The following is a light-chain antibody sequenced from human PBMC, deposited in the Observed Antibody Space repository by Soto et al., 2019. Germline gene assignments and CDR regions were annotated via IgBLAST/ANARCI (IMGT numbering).Light chain of an antibody. Sequence: DIQLTQSPSSLAASVGDGVTITCRASQSISTYLNWYQQKTGKAPKVMIHAASSLQSGVPSRFSGSGSGTDFTLTISSLQPEDIATYYCQQYDNLPLTFGGGTKVDI. V-gene: IGKV1-39*01. J-gene: IGKJ4*01. CDR2: AAS. CDR3: QQYDNLPLT. CDR1: QSISTY.